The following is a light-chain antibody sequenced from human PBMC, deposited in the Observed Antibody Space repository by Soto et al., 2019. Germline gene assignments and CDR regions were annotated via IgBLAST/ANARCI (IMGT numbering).Light chain of an antibody. V-gene: IGLV2-11*01. CDR1: SSDVGGYNY. CDR2: DVS. CDR3: CSYAGSYTHVV. J-gene: IGLJ2*01. Sequence: QSALTQPRSVSGSPGQSVIISCTGTSSDVGGYNYVSWYQQHPGKAPKLMIYDVSKRPSGVPDRFSGSKSGNTASLTISGLQAEDEADYYCCSYAGSYTHVVFGGGTKVTVL.